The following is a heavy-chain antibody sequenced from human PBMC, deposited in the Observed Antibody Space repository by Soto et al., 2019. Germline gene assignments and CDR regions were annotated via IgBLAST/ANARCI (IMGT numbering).Heavy chain of an antibody. D-gene: IGHD1-1*01. J-gene: IGHJ4*02. Sequence: SETLSLTCTVSGGSISGYYWSWIRQPPGKGLEWIGYIYYSGSTNYNPSLKSRVTISVDTSKNQFSLKLSSVTAADTAVYYCAREVRNYFDYWGQGTLVTVSS. V-gene: IGHV4-59*01. CDR1: GGSISGYY. CDR2: IYYSGST. CDR3: AREVRNYFDY.